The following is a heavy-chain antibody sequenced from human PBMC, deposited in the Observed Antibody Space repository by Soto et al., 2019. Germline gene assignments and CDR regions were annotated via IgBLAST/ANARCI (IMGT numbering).Heavy chain of an antibody. V-gene: IGHV3-7*01. D-gene: IGHD6-13*01. Sequence: GGSLRLSCAASGVTFSSYWMSWVRQAPGKGLEWVANIKQDGGEKYYVDFVKGRFTISRDNAKNSLYLQMNSLRVEDTALYYCARRYSSSWSGFDPWGQGTLVTVSP. CDR1: GVTFSSYW. CDR3: ARRYSSSWSGFDP. CDR2: IKQDGGEK. J-gene: IGHJ5*02.